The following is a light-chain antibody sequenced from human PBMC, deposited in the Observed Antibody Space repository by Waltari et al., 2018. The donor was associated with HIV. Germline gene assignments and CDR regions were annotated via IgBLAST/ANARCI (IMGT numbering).Light chain of an antibody. CDR1: KLGDGY. V-gene: IGLV3-1*01. CDR3: QAWDSSTAVV. CDR2: QDT. J-gene: IGLJ2*01. Sequence: SYELTQPPSVSVSPGQTASITCSGDKLGDGYASWYQQKPGQSPVLVIYQDTKRPSGIPERFSGSNSGSTATLTISGTQAMDEADYYCQAWDSSTAVVFGGGTKLTVL.